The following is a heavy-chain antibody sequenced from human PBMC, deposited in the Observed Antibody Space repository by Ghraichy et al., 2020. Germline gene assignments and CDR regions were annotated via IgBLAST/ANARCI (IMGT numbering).Heavy chain of an antibody. Sequence: GGSLRLSCSASGFTFSSYAMHWVRQAPGKGLEYVSAISSNGGSTYYADSVKGRFTISRDNSKNTLYLQRSSLRAEDTAVYYCVKGTHGSGSFNWFDPWGQGTLVTVSS. CDR3: VKGTHGSGSFNWFDP. V-gene: IGHV3-64D*06. CDR2: ISSNGGST. CDR1: GFTFSSYA. D-gene: IGHD3-10*01. J-gene: IGHJ5*02.